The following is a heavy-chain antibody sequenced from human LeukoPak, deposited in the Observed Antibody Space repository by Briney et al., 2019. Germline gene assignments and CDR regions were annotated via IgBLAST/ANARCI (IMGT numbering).Heavy chain of an antibody. CDR1: GYTLTEVP. CDR3: ATEVVIYGVVHYGNA. J-gene: IGHJ5*02. D-gene: IGHD4-17*01. V-gene: IGHV1-24*01. CDR2: FDPADGEP. Sequence: ASVKVSCKHPGYTLTEVPMHWVRQAPGKGLEWMGGFDPADGEPIYAQKFQGRVTMSEDTSTDTAYMDLSSLRSEDTAVYYCATEVVIYGVVHYGNAWSQGTLVTVSS.